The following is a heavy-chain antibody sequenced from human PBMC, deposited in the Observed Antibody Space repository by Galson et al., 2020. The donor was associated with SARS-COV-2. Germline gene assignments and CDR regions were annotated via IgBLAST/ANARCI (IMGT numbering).Heavy chain of an antibody. CDR2: INPNSGGT. CDR3: ARETAVADGYYYYGMDV. CDR1: GYTFTGYY. J-gene: IGHJ6*02. V-gene: IGHV1-2*02. Sequence: ASVKVSCKASGYTFTGYYMHWVRQAPGQGLEWMGWINPNSGGTNYAQKFRGRVTMTRDTSISTAYMELSRLRSDDTAVYYCARETAVADGYYYYGMDVWGQGTTVTVSS. D-gene: IGHD6-19*01.